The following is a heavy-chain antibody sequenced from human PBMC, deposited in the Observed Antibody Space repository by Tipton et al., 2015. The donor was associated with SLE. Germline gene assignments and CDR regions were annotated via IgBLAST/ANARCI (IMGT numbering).Heavy chain of an antibody. V-gene: IGHV5-51*03. CDR1: DYNFHSYW. D-gene: IGHD2-15*01. CDR3: ARLGYGCSGGRCFGVDV. Sequence: QLVQSGAEVKRPGESLKISCKHPDYNFHSYWIGWVRQTAGKGLEWIGIIYAGDSDTRHSPSFQGQVTISVDKSISTAYLQWSSLKASDSAIYYCARLGYGCSGGRCFGVDVWGQGTTVSVSS. CDR2: IYAGDSDT. J-gene: IGHJ6*02.